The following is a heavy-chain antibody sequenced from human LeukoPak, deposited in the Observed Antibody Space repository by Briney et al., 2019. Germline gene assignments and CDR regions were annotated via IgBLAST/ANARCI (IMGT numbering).Heavy chain of an antibody. Sequence: GGSLRLSCAASGFTFSSYAMSWVRQAPGKGLEWVSAISGSGGSTYYADSVKGRFTISRDNSKNTLYLQMNSLRAEGTAVYYCAKESDGRYFDWQSGYSYGLGYYYGMDVWGQGTTVTVSS. V-gene: IGHV3-23*01. CDR3: AKESDGRYFDWQSGYSYGLGYYYGMDV. J-gene: IGHJ6*02. D-gene: IGHD5-18*01. CDR2: ISGSGGST. CDR1: GFTFSSYA.